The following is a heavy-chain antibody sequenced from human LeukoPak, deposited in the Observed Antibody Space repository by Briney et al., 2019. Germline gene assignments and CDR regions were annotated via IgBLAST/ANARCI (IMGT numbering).Heavy chain of an antibody. D-gene: IGHD3-22*01. CDR1: GFTFSSYA. J-gene: IGHJ6*02. CDR3: AKHDSSGYYYYYYYGMDV. CDR2: ISGSGGST. Sequence: GGSLRLSCAASGFTFSSYAMSWVRQAPGKGLEWVSAISGSGGSTYYADSVKGRFTISRDNSKNTLYLQMNSLRAEDAAVYYCAKHDSSGYYYYYYYGMDVWGQGTTVTVSS. V-gene: IGHV3-23*01.